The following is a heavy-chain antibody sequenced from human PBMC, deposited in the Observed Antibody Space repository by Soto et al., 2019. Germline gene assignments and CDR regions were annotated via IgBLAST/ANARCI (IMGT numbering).Heavy chain of an antibody. CDR1: GFTFGDYA. CDR2: IRSKAYGGTT. J-gene: IGHJ3*02. Sequence: GGSLRLSCTASGFTFGDYAMSWFRQAPGKGLEWVGFIRSKAYGGTTEYAASVKGRFTISRDDSKSIAYLQMNSLKTEDTAVYYCTRDNLDILTGYYTFDIWGQGTMVTVSS. CDR3: TRDNLDILTGYYTFDI. D-gene: IGHD3-9*01. V-gene: IGHV3-49*03.